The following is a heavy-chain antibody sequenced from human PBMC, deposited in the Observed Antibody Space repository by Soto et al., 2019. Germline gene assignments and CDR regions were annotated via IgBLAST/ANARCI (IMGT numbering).Heavy chain of an antibody. CDR1: GFSLSTSGMC. D-gene: IGHD2-15*01. CDR3: ARIISSGGSCNSNWFDP. CDR2: IDWDDDK. J-gene: IGHJ5*02. V-gene: IGHV2-70*01. Sequence: SGPTLVNPTQTLTLTCTFSGFSLSTSGMCVSWIRQPPGKALEWLALIDWDDDKYYSTSLKTRLTISKDTSKNQVVRTMTNMDPVDTATYYCARIISSGGSCNSNWFDPWGQGALVTVSS.